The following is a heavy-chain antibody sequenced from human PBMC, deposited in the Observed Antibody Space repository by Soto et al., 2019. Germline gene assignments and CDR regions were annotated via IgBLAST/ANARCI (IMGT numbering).Heavy chain of an antibody. V-gene: IGHV5-51*01. CDR1: GYSFTSYW. CDR3: ARHFQFYRSGKDYGMDV. CDR2: IYPGDSDT. J-gene: IGHJ6*02. Sequence: GESLKLSCKGSGYSFTSYWIGWVRQMPGNGLEWRGIIYPGDSDTRYSPSIQGQVTISAHKSISTASLQWSSLKAPDTAMYYCARHFQFYRSGKDYGMDVWGQGPTVTVSS. D-gene: IGHD3-10*01.